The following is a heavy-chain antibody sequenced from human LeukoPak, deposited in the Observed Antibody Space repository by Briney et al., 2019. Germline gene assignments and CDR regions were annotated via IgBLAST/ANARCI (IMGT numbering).Heavy chain of an antibody. CDR3: ARGESSGYYTFDY. CDR2: IYPGDSDT. V-gene: IGHV5-51*01. Sequence: GESLKISCKGSGYSFTSYWIGWVRQMPGKGLEWMGIIYPGDSDTRYSPSFQSQVTISADKSISTAYLQWSSLKASETAMYYCARGESSGYYTFDYWGQGTLVTVSS. CDR1: GYSFTSYW. D-gene: IGHD3-22*01. J-gene: IGHJ4*02.